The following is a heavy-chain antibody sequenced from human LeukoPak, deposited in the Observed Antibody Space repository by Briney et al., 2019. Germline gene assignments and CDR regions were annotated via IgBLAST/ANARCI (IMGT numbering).Heavy chain of an antibody. CDR3: ARTFGVALGWFDP. J-gene: IGHJ5*02. D-gene: IGHD3-3*01. CDR1: GYTFTGYY. V-gene: IGHV1-2*02. Sequence: GASVKVSCKASGYTFTGYYMHWVRQAPGQGLEWMGWINPNSGGTNYAQEFQGRVTMTRDTSISTAYMELSRLRSDDTAVYYCARTFGVALGWFDPWGQGTLVTVSS. CDR2: INPNSGGT.